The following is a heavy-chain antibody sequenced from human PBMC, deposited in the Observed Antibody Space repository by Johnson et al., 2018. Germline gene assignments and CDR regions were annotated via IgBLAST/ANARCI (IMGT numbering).Heavy chain of an antibody. Sequence: QVQLVQSGGGVVQPGRSLRLSCAASGFTFSSYGMHWVRQAPGKGLEWVAVISYDGSNKYYADSVKGRFTISRDNSKNTLYLQMNSLRDEDTAVYYCAKDRALSMQSPARGMDVWGQGTTVTVSS. CDR1: GFTFSSYG. CDR3: AKDRALSMQSPARGMDV. D-gene: IGHD3-16*02. V-gene: IGHV3-30*18. J-gene: IGHJ6*02. CDR2: ISYDGSNK.